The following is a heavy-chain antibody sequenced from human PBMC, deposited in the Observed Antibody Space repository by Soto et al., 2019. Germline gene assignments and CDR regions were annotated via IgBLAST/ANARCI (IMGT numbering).Heavy chain of an antibody. CDR1: GGSISSYY. J-gene: IGHJ3*02. V-gene: IGHV4-4*07. Sequence: QVQLQESGPGLVKPSETLSLTCTVSGGSISSYYWSWIRQPAGKGLEWIGRIYTSGSTNYNPSLKSRVTMSVDTSKNQFSLKLSSVTAADTAVYYCASSRITIFGVVIKEDAFDIWGQGTMVTVSS. CDR3: ASSRITIFGVVIKEDAFDI. D-gene: IGHD3-3*01. CDR2: IYTSGST.